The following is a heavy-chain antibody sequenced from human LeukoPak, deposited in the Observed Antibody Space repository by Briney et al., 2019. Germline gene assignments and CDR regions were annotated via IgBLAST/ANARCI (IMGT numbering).Heavy chain of an antibody. D-gene: IGHD1-26*01. CDR3: ARHIRSRQQLLPGDY. V-gene: IGHV4-4*02. J-gene: IGHJ4*02. CDR2: VNLQGST. Sequence: PSGTLSLTCGVSGGSITNTNYWTWVRQPPGKGLEWIGEVNLQGSTNYNPSLMGRVAISVDTSENHISLQLTSVTAADTAVYYCARHIRSRQQLLPGDYWGQGTLVTVSS. CDR1: GGSITNTNY.